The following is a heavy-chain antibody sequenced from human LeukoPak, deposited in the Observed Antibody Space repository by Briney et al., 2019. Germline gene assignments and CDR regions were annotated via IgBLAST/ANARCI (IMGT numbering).Heavy chain of an antibody. Sequence: SETLSLTCTVSGGSISSYYWSWIRQPPGKGLEWIGYIYYSGSTNYNPSLKSRVTISVDTSKNQFSLKLNSVTAADTAVYYCAGGGDSGGYYYPMFDYWGQGTLVTVSS. V-gene: IGHV4-59*01. J-gene: IGHJ4*02. CDR3: AGGGDSGGYYYPMFDY. CDR1: GGSISSYY. CDR2: IYYSGST. D-gene: IGHD3-22*01.